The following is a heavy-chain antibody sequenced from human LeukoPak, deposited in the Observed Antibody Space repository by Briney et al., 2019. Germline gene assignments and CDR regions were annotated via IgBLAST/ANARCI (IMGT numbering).Heavy chain of an antibody. Sequence: GGSLRLSCAASGFTFSSYAMHWVRQAPGKGLEWVAVIWYDGSNKYYADSVKGRFTISRDNSKNTLYLQMNSLRAEDTAVYYCARESSGYYYAQHKDFDYWGQGTLVTVSS. D-gene: IGHD3-22*01. CDR1: GFTFSSYA. CDR2: IWYDGSNK. V-gene: IGHV3-33*08. CDR3: ARESSGYYYAQHKDFDY. J-gene: IGHJ4*02.